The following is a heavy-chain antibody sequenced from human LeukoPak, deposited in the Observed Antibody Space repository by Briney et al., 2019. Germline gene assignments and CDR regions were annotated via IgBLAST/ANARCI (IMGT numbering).Heavy chain of an antibody. CDR2: IYSGGST. D-gene: IGHD3-22*01. Sequence: GGSLRLSCAASGFTVSSNYMSWVRQAPGKGLEWVSVIYSGGSTYYADSVKGRFTISRDNSKNTLYLQMNSLRAEDTAVYYCAREGHYDSSGGYFDYWGQGTLVTVSS. CDR1: GFTVSSNY. CDR3: AREGHYDSSGGYFDY. J-gene: IGHJ4*02. V-gene: IGHV3-53*01.